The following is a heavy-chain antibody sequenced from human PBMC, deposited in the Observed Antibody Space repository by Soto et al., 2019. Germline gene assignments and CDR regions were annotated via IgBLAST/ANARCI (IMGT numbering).Heavy chain of an antibody. D-gene: IGHD6-19*01. V-gene: IGHV3-23*01. CDR3: AKGGSIGWFYFDF. Sequence: GGSLRLSCAASGFTFGTYAMNWVRQAPGKGLEWVSSTPGSGGSAYYADSVRGRFTIFRDNSKNTVYLQLDSLRPEDSAIYYCAKGGSIGWFYFDFWGQGTQVTVSS. J-gene: IGHJ4*02. CDR2: TPGSGGSA. CDR1: GFTFGTYA.